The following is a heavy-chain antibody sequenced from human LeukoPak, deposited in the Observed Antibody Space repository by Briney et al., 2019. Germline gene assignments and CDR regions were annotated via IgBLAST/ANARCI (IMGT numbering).Heavy chain of an antibody. V-gene: IGHV4-31*03. CDR2: IYRSGNT. D-gene: IGHD2-21*02. J-gene: IGHJ1*01. CDR3: ARDAGSTGDDLAEYFQL. CDR1: GDSISSGTSY. Sequence: SQTLSLTCTVSGDSISSGTSYWSWIRQHPEKGLEWIGYIYRSGNTNYNPSLKSRVTISIDTSKNQFSLKLTSLTAADTAVYYCARDAGSTGDDLAEYFQLWGQGTLVAVSS.